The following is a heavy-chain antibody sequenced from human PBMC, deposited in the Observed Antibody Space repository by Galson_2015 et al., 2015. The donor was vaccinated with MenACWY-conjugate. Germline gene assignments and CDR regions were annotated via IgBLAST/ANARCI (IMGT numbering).Heavy chain of an antibody. Sequence: PRLSCAASGFPFSDYSMNWVRQAPGKGLEWVSFTSSSSSYIYYADSVKGRFTVSRDNAKNSLYLQMTSLRAEDTAVYYCARDPGTIIKYHFDHWGQGTLVTVSS. V-gene: IGHV3-21*01. CDR3: ARDPGTIIKYHFDH. CDR1: GFPFSDYS. D-gene: IGHD2-2*01. J-gene: IGHJ4*02. CDR2: TSSSSSYI.